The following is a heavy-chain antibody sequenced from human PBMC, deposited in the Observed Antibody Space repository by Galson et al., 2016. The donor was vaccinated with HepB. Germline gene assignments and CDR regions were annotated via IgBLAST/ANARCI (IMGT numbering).Heavy chain of an antibody. CDR1: EIGSHY. Sequence: SLRLSCAVSEIGSHYINWIRQAPGQGLEWHSVIYTGGTTDYADAVKGRFTIYRDNSGNTVHLQKNRLKAEDTAVYYCARSGETRSGYPKEFDHWGHGTLATVSS. J-gene: IGHJ4*01. CDR3: ARSGETRSGYPKEFDH. D-gene: IGHD3-3*01. CDR2: IYTGGTT. V-gene: IGHV3-66*01.